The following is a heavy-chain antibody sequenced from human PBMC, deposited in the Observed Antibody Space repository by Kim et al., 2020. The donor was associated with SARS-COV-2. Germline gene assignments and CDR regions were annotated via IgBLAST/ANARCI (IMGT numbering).Heavy chain of an antibody. D-gene: IGHD2-15*01. Sequence: SETLSLTCAVYGGSFSGYYWSWIRQPPGKGLEWIGEINHSGSTNYNPSLKSRVTISVDTSKNQFSLKLSSVTAADTAVYYCASRSEGDYCSGGSCAYYFDYWGQGTLVTVSS. CDR2: INHSGST. V-gene: IGHV4-34*01. J-gene: IGHJ4*02. CDR1: GGSFSGYY. CDR3: ASRSEGDYCSGGSCAYYFDY.